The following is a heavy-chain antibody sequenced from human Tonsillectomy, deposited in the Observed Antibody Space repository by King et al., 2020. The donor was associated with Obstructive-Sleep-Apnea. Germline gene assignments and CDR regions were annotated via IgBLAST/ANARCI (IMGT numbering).Heavy chain of an antibody. Sequence: QLVQSGAEVKKPGASVKVSCKASGYTFTSYGISWVRQAPGQGLEWMGWISVYNGNTNYAQNFQGRVTMTTDTSTSTTYMELRSLRSDATAVYYCARERELPAYYYYGMDVWGQGTTVTVSS. D-gene: IGHD1-7*01. J-gene: IGHJ6*02. CDR1: GYTFTSYG. CDR2: ISVYNGNT. V-gene: IGHV1-18*04. CDR3: ARERELPAYYYYGMDV.